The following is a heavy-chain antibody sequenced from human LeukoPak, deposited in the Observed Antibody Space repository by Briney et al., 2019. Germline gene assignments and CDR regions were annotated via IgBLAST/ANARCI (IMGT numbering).Heavy chain of an antibody. CDR3: ARIQGGYQGIAATVPDDAFDI. CDR1: GGSISSGSYY. CDR2: IYTSGST. Sequence: PSETLCLTCTVSGGSISSGSYYWSWIRQPAGKGLEWIGRIYTSGSTNYNPSLKSRVTMSVDTSKNQFSLKLSSVTAADTAVYYCARIQGGYQGIAATVPDDAFDIWGQGTMVTVSS. D-gene: IGHD6-13*01. V-gene: IGHV4-61*02. J-gene: IGHJ3*02.